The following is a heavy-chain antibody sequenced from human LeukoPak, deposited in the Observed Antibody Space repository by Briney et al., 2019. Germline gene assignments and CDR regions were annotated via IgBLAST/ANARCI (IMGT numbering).Heavy chain of an antibody. J-gene: IGHJ4*02. V-gene: IGHV4-39*02. CDR3: ARESEQEGDY. D-gene: IGHD6-13*01. CDR1: GGSISSSSYY. CDR2: IYYSGST. Sequence: PSETLSLTCTVSGGSISSSSYYWGWIRQPPGKGLEWIGSIYYSGSTYYNPSLKSRITISVDTSKNQFSLKLSSVTAADTAVYYCARESEQEGDYWGQGTLVTVSS.